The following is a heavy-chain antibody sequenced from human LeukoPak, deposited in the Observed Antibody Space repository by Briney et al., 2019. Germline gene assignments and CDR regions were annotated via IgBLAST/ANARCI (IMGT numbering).Heavy chain of an antibody. CDR2: IDQGATAK. V-gene: IGHV3-7*01. Sequence: PSETLSLTCAVYGGSFSGYYWSWVRQAPGKGLEWVASIDQGATAKNYVDSAQGRFIISRDNAKNSLSLQMNSLRAEDTAMYFCARLLGESTIYDLWGQGTLVTVSS. CDR3: ARLLGESTIYDL. J-gene: IGHJ5*02. D-gene: IGHD3-16*01. CDR1: GGSFSGYY.